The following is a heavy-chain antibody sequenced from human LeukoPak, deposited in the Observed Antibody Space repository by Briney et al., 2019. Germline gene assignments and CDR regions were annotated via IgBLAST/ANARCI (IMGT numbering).Heavy chain of an antibody. CDR3: ASDGHYYDSSAPTFGNWFDP. D-gene: IGHD3-22*01. CDR2: IYTRGST. V-gene: IGHV4-4*07. Sequence: PSETLSLTCTVSGGYISSYYWSWIRQPARKGLEWIGRIYTRGSTNYNPSLKSRITMSVDTSKNQFSLKLSSVTAADTAVYYCASDGHYYDSSAPTFGNWFDPWGQGILVTVSS. J-gene: IGHJ5*02. CDR1: GGYISSYY.